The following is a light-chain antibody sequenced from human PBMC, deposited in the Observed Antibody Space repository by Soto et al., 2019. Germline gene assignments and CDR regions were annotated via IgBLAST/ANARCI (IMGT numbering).Light chain of an antibody. CDR3: QQRSNWPRFT. J-gene: IGKJ3*01. Sequence: EIVLTQSPATLSLSPGERATLSCRASQSVSSYLAWYQQKPGQAPRLLIYDASNRATGIPARFSGSWSGTDFTLTINSLEPEDFAVYYCQQRSNWPRFTFGPGTKVDIK. V-gene: IGKV3-11*01. CDR1: QSVSSY. CDR2: DAS.